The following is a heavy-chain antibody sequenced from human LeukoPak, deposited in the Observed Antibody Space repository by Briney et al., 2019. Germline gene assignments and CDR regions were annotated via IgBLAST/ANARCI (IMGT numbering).Heavy chain of an antibody. D-gene: IGHD7-27*01. V-gene: IGHV4-39*01. CDR1: GGSVSSSSYY. J-gene: IGHJ5*02. CDR2: ISYSGTN. Sequence: SETLSLTCTVSGGSVSSSSYYWGWIRQSPGKGLEWIGSISYSGTNYNNPSLKSRVSISIDTFKNQFSVKLTSVTAADTAMYYCASLGTLRSWGQGTLVTVSS. CDR3: ASLGTLRS.